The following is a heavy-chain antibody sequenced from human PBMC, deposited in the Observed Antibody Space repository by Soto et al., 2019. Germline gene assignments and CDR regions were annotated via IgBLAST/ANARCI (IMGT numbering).Heavy chain of an antibody. CDR1: GFTFSSYS. CDR3: AREADYVNWFDP. D-gene: IGHD4-17*01. J-gene: IGHJ5*02. CDR2: ISSSSSTI. V-gene: IGHV3-48*01. Sequence: GGSLRLSCAASGFTFSSYSMNWVRQAPGKGLEWVSYISSSSSTIYYADSVKGRFNISRDNAKNSLYLQMNSLRAEYTAVYYCAREADYVNWFDPWGQGTLVTVS.